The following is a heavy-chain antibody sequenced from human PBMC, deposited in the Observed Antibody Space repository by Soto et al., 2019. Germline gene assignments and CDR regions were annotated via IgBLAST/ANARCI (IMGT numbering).Heavy chain of an antibody. V-gene: IGHV3-48*01. J-gene: IGHJ6*03. Sequence: QLGGSLRLSCAASGFTFSSYAMSWVRQAPGKGLEWVSYISSSSSTIYYADSVKGRFTISRDNAKNSLYLQMNSLRAEDTAVYYCARGPYYYYYYMDVWGKGTTVTVSS. CDR1: GFTFSSYA. CDR2: ISSSSSTI. CDR3: ARGPYYYYYYMDV.